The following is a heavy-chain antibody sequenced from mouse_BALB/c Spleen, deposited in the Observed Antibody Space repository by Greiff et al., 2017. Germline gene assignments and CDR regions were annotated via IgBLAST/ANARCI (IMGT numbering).Heavy chain of an antibody. J-gene: IGHJ2*01. CDR1: GYTFTSYW. CDR2: INPSTGYT. V-gene: IGHV1-4*01. Sequence: QVQLQQSGAELARPGASVKMSCKASGYTFTSYWMHWVKQRPGQGLEWIGYINPSTGYTEYNQKFKDKATLTADKSSSTAYMQLSSLTSEDSAVYYCARQVVDYWGQGTTLTVSS. D-gene: IGHD1-1*01. CDR3: ARQVVDY.